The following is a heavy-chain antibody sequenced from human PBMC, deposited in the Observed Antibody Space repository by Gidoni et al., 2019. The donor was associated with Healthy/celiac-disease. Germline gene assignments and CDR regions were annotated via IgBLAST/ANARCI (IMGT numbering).Heavy chain of an antibody. CDR1: GYTFTSYA. CDR2: INAGNGNT. D-gene: IGHD5-12*01. CDR3: AMSGIVATITGYYYYGMDV. J-gene: IGHJ6*02. V-gene: IGHV1-3*05. Sequence: QVQLVQSGAEEKKPGASVKVSCKAPGYTFTSYAMHWVRQAPGQRLEWMGWINAGNGNTKYSQKFQGRVTITRDTSASTAYMELSSLRSEDTAVYYCAMSGIVATITGYYYYGMDVWGQGTTVTVSS.